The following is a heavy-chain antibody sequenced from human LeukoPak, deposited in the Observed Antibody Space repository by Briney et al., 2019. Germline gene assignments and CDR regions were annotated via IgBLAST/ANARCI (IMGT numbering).Heavy chain of an antibody. CDR1: GFTFSSYH. Sequence: PGGSLRLSCAASGFTFSSYHMNWVRQAPGKGLEWVSSISSSSSYIYHADSVKGRFTISRDNAKNSLYLQMNSLRAEDTAVYYCARESGGWYWTPRYLSPYYFDYWGQGTLVTVSS. D-gene: IGHD6-19*01. V-gene: IGHV3-21*01. CDR3: ARESGGWYWTPRYLSPYYFDY. CDR2: ISSSSSYI. J-gene: IGHJ4*02.